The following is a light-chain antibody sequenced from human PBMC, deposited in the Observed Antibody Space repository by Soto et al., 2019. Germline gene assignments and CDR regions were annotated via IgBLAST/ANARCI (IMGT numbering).Light chain of an antibody. CDR2: DVS. Sequence: QSALTQPASVSGSPGQSIIISCTGTSSDVGGYNHVSWYQQHPGQAPKLMIYDVSNRPSGVSNRFSGSKSGNTASLTISGLQAEDEADYYCSSYTSSSTYVVFGGGTTLTVL. CDR3: SSYTSSSTYVV. J-gene: IGLJ2*01. V-gene: IGLV2-14*01. CDR1: SSDVGGYNH.